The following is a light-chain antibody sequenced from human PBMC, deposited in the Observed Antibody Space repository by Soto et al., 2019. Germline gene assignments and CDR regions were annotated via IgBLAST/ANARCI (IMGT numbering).Light chain of an antibody. CDR3: QQCALSPAT. V-gene: IGKV3-20*01. Sequence: EIVLTQSPGTLSLSPGERATLSCWTSQSIGSSYLGWYQQKPGQAPRLVIFGTSSRATGIPDRLSGSGSGTEFTLTINRLEPEDVAVYYCQQCALSPATFXGGTKVDIK. J-gene: IGKJ4*01. CDR1: QSIGSSY. CDR2: GTS.